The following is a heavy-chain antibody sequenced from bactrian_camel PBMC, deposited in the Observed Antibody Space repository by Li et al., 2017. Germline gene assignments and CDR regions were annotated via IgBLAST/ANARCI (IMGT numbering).Heavy chain of an antibody. J-gene: IGHJ6*01. CDR1: GFLFSDYD. CDR2: IYRGDGSTT. D-gene: IGHD2*01. Sequence: HVQLVESGGGLVQPGGSLRLSCAASGFLFSDYDMNWVRQAPGKGLEWVSTIYRGDGSTTYYAESVKGRFTISRDNTKNILYLQMSGLKSEDTALYYCAKSGAWADPIPGSPGVIKDADFAVWGQGTQVTVS. CDR3: AKSGAWADPIPGSPGVIKDADFAV. V-gene: IGHV3S1*01.